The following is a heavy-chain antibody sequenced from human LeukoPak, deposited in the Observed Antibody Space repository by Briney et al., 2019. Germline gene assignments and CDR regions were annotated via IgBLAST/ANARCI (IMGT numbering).Heavy chain of an antibody. CDR3: ARHFGYTQDYFDF. CDR2: IYTSGTT. V-gene: IGHV4-59*08. J-gene: IGHJ4*02. CDR1: GGSISGYY. D-gene: IGHD1-1*01. Sequence: SETLSLTCTVSGGSISGYYWTWIRQPPGKGLEWVANIYTSGTTNYNPPLQSRLTISVGTSKNQISLKLSSVTAADTAIYYCARHFGYTQDYFDFWGQGTLVTVSS.